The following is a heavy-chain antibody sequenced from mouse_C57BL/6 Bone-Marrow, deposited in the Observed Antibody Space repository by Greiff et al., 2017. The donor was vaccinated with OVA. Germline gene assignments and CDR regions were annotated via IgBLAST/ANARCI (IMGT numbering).Heavy chain of an antibody. CDR1: GYTFTDYY. CDR2: IYPGSGNT. Sequence: VQLVESGAELVRPGASVKLSCKASGYTFTDYYINWVKQRPGQGLEWIARIYPGSGNTYYNEKFKGKATLTAEKSSSTAYMQLSSLTSEDSAVYVCARRGWDGYFDYWGQGTTLTVSS. V-gene: IGHV1-76*01. CDR3: ARRGWDGYFDY. D-gene: IGHD4-1*01. J-gene: IGHJ2*01.